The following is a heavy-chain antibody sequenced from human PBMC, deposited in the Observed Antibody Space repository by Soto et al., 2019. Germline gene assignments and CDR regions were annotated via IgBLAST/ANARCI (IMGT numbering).Heavy chain of an antibody. CDR1: GGSISSGGYY. CDR2: IYYSGST. J-gene: IGHJ4*02. V-gene: IGHV4-31*03. Sequence: QVQLQESGPGLVKPSQTLSLTCTVSGGSISSGGYYWSWIRQHPGKGLEWIGYIYYSGSTYYNPSLKSRVTISVDTSKNQFSLKLSSVTAADTAVYYCARDSKYGSGIPHVFDYWGQGTLVTVSS. D-gene: IGHD3-10*01. CDR3: ARDSKYGSGIPHVFDY.